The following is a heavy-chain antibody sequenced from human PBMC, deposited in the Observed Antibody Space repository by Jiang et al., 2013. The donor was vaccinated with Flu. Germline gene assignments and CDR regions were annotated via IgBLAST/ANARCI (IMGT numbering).Heavy chain of an antibody. J-gene: IGHJ4*02. V-gene: IGHV6-1*01. CDR3: ARGYSYAYEY. D-gene: IGHD5-18*01. CDR2: TYYRSTWYN. CDR1: GDSVSSNSVA. Sequence: SQTLSLTCAISGDSVSSNSVAWHWIRQSPSRGLEWLGRTYYRSTWYNDYAVSVKSRININPGTSKNQFSLQLNSVTPEDTAVYYCARGYSYAYEYWGQGTLVTVSS.